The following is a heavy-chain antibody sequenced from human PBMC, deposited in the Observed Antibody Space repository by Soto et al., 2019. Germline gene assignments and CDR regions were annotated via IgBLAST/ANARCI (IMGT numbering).Heavy chain of an antibody. CDR2: IYWDDDK. CDR3: AYRPGFSMSFDY. CDR1: GFSLSTYGVG. J-gene: IGHJ4*02. V-gene: IGHV2-5*02. Sequence: SGPTLVNPTQTLTLTCTFSGFSLSTYGVGVAWVRQPPGKALEWLALIYWDDDKRYSPSLEARLTITKDTSKNHVVLTMTNMDPVDTGTYYCAYRPGFSMSFDYWGQGALVTVSS. D-gene: IGHD3-22*01.